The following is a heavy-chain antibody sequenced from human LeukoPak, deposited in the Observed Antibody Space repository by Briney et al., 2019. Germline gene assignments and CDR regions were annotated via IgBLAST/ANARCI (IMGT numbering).Heavy chain of an antibody. CDR1: GFTFSNYA. CDR2: ISDSGSTT. D-gene: IGHD3-3*01. Sequence: GGSLRLSCAVSGFTFSNYAMSWVRQAPGKGLEWVSSISDSGSTTYYVDSVKGRFTISRDNSKNTLYLQMNTLRAEDTAVYYCAKEGRTDYDFWSNYYSFDYWGQGTLVTVSS. CDR3: AKEGRTDYDFWSNYYSFDY. V-gene: IGHV3-23*01. J-gene: IGHJ4*02.